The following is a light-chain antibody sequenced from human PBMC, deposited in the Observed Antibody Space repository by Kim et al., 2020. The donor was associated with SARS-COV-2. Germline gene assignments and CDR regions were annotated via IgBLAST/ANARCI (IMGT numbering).Light chain of an antibody. CDR3: AAWDDSMNGWV. V-gene: IGLV1-44*01. J-gene: IGLJ3*02. CDR2: SNN. CDR1: SSNIGSNT. Sequence: ELTQPPSASGTPGQRVTISCSGSSSNIGSNTVNWYQQLPGTAPKLLIYSNNQRPSGVPDRFSGSKSGTSASLAISGLQSEDEADYYCAAWDDSMNGWVFGGGTQLTAL.